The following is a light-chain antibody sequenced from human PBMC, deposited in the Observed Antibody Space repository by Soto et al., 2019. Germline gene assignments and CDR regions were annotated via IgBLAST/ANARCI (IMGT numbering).Light chain of an antibody. Sequence: EIVLTQSPGTLSLSPGERATLSCRASQSVSSSYLAWYQQKPGQAPRLLIYGASSRATGIPDRFSGSGSGTDFTLTISSLEPEDLAVYYCQQYGSSLSTFGQGTKVEIK. J-gene: IGKJ1*01. V-gene: IGKV3-20*01. CDR2: GAS. CDR1: QSVSSSY. CDR3: QQYGSSLST.